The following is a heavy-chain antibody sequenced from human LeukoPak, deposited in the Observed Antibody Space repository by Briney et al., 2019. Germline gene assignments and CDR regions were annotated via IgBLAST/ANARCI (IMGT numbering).Heavy chain of an antibody. CDR3: ARDSKQQLVGGDY. D-gene: IGHD6-13*01. CDR2: INPNSGGT. V-gene: IGHV1-2*06. CDR1: GYTFTGYY. J-gene: IGHJ4*02. Sequence: GASAKVSCKASGYTFTGYYMHWVRQAPGQGLEWMGRINPNSGGTNYAQKFQGRVTMTRDTSISTAYMELSRLRSGDTAVYYCARDSKQQLVGGDYWGQGTLVTVSS.